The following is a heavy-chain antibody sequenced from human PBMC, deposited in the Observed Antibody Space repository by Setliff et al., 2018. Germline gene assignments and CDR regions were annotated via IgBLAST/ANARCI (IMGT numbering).Heavy chain of an antibody. D-gene: IGHD3-22*01. CDR1: GGSFSTYY. CDR2: INHSGST. V-gene: IGHV4-34*01. J-gene: IGHJ4*02. Sequence: PSETLSLTCAVYGGSFSTYYWIWIRQPPGKGLEWIGEINHSGSTNYNPSLKSRVTISVDTSKNQFSLKLRSVTAADTAVYYCARAHPSRMIVVVRAYYYFDYWGQGTLVTVSS. CDR3: ARAHPSRMIVVVRAYYYFDY.